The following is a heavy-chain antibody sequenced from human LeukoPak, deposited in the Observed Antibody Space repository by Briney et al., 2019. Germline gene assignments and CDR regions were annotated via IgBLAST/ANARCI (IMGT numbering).Heavy chain of an antibody. CDR3: ARDPHCSGGSCYRI. Sequence: SVKVSCKASGGTFSSYTISWVRQAPGQGLEWIGRIIPILGIANYAQKFQGRVTITADKSPSTAYMELSSLRSEDTAVYYCARDPHCSGGSCYRIWGQGTLVTVSS. CDR1: GGTFSSYT. CDR2: IIPILGIA. D-gene: IGHD2-15*01. J-gene: IGHJ4*02. V-gene: IGHV1-69*04.